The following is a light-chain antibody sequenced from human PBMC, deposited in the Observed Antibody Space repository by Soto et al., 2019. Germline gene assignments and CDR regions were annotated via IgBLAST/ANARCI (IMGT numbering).Light chain of an antibody. J-gene: IGKJ1*01. CDR1: QYINTR. Sequence: EGLLTHSPSTLASFPGDRGTLACRASQYINTRLAWYQHRPGQAPRLLIYQTSIRAAGIPARFSASGTGTDFTLTISDVQPEDFAVYYCHQRQSWPRTFGQGTKVDIK. CDR2: QTS. V-gene: IGKV3-11*01. CDR3: HQRQSWPRT.